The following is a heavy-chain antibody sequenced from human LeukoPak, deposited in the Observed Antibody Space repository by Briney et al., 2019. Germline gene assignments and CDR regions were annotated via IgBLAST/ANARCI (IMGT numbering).Heavy chain of an antibody. V-gene: IGHV4-34*01. J-gene: IGHJ4*02. Sequence: PSETLSLTCAVYGGSLSGYYWSWIRQPPEKGLEWIGEIDHRGRTNYNPSLKSRVTISVDTPKNQFSLKLSSVTAADTAVYYCASPVYCSSTTCSGGGFDYRSQGTLVTVSS. CDR1: GGSLSGYY. CDR3: ASPVYCSSTTCSGGGFDY. CDR2: IDHRGRT. D-gene: IGHD2-2*01.